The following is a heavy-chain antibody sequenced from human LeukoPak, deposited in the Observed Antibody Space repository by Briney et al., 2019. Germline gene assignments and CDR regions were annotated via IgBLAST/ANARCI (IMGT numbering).Heavy chain of an antibody. D-gene: IGHD2-15*01. J-gene: IGHJ4*02. CDR2: ISYDGSNK. CDR3: ARVGGGGYCSGGSCYPYYFDY. Sequence: PGGSLRLSCAASGFTFSSYGMHWVRQAPGKGLEWVAVISYDGSNKYYADSVKGRFTISRDNSKNTLYLQMNSLRAEDTAVYYCARVGGGGYCSGGSCYPYYFDYWGQGTLVTVSS. V-gene: IGHV3-30*03. CDR1: GFTFSSYG.